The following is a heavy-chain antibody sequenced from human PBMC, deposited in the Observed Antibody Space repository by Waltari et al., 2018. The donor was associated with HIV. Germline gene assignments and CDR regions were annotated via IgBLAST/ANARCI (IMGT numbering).Heavy chain of an antibody. D-gene: IGHD6-13*01. Sequence: EVQLVESGGGLVKPGGSLRLSCAASGFTFSSYSMNWVRQAPGKGLEWVSSISSSSSYIYYADSGKVRCPISRDNAKNALYLQMNSLRAEDTAVYYCAREQYSSSWYLIYYYYYGMDVWGQGTTVTVSS. CDR3: AREQYSSSWYLIYYYYYGMDV. CDR1: GFTFSSYS. CDR2: ISSSSSYI. V-gene: IGHV3-21*01. J-gene: IGHJ6*02.